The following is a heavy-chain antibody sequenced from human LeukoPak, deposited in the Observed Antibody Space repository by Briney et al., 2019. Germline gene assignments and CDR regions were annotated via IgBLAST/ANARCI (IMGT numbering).Heavy chain of an antibody. J-gene: IGHJ5*02. D-gene: IGHD3-10*01. CDR2: ISSSSSYI. Sequence: GGSLRLSCAASGFTFSSYSMNWVRQAPGKGLEWVSSISSSSSYIYYADSVKGRFTISRDNAKNSLYLQMNSLRAEDTAVYYCAAPITMVRGVISPDDWFDPWGQGTLVTVSS. CDR3: AAPITMVRGVISPDDWFDP. V-gene: IGHV3-21*01. CDR1: GFTFSSYS.